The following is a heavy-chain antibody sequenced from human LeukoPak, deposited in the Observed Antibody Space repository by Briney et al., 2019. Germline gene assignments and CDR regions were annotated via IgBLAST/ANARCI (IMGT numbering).Heavy chain of an antibody. J-gene: IGHJ5*02. CDR3: AKSSGSYRP. CDR2: IYPSGY. Sequence: ETLSLTCTVSGDSIGSNYWSWIRQPAGKGLEWIGRIYPSGYKYNPSLKSRVTISVDKSKNQFSLKLISVTAADTAMYYCAKSSGSYRPWGQGTLVTVSS. CDR1: GDSIGSNY. V-gene: IGHV4-4*07. D-gene: IGHD1-26*01.